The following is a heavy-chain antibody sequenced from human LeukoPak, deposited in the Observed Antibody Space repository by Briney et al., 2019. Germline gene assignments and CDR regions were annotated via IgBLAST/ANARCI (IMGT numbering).Heavy chain of an antibody. CDR1: GGSISSGCYY. J-gene: IGHJ4*02. D-gene: IGHD6-19*01. V-gene: IGHV4-31*03. Sequence: SETLSLTCTVSGGSISSGCYYWSWIRQHPGKGLELVGYIYYSGSTYYNPSLKSRLTISVDTSKNQFSLKLSSVTAADTAVYYCARVLAVAGITFDYWGQGTLVTVSS. CDR3: ARVLAVAGITFDY. CDR2: IYYSGST.